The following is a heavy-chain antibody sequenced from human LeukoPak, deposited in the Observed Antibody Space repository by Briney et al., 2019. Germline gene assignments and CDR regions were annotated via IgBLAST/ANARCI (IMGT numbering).Heavy chain of an antibody. Sequence: GGSLRLSCAASGFTFSSYSMNWVRQAPGKGLEWVSSISSSSSYIYYADSVKGRFTISRDNAKNSLYLQMNSLRAEDTAVYYCAREMGAREFDPWGQGTLVTVSS. V-gene: IGHV3-21*01. CDR3: AREMGAREFDP. D-gene: IGHD3-16*01. CDR2: ISSSSSYI. CDR1: GFTFSSYS. J-gene: IGHJ5*02.